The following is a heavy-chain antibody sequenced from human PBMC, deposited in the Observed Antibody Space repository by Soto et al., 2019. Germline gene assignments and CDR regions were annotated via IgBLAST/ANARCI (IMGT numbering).Heavy chain of an antibody. J-gene: IGHJ6*02. CDR3: ARDSRTPSGGMDV. Sequence: SETLSLTCTVSGASINSGDYHWTWIRQFPGKGLEWIGGIYYSASTYYNPALVSRLTISLDTSKNQFSLKLTSVTAADTAVYYCARDSRTPSGGMDVWGQGTTVTVSS. CDR2: IYYSAST. V-gene: IGHV4-30-4*01. CDR1: GASINSGDYH.